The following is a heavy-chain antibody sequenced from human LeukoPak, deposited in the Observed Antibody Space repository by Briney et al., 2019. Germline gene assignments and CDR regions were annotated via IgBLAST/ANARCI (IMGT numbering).Heavy chain of an antibody. D-gene: IGHD1-7*01. Sequence: SVKVSLKASRGTFSSYAISWVRHAPGQGLEWMGGIIPIFGTANYAQKFEGRVSITTDETTSTAYMELSSLRSEDTAVYYCTRESQAIRGSITGTTEYESFDPWGQGTLVTVS. CDR1: RGTFSSYA. CDR2: IIPIFGTA. V-gene: IGHV1-69*05. J-gene: IGHJ5*02. CDR3: TRESQAIRGSITGTTEYESFDP.